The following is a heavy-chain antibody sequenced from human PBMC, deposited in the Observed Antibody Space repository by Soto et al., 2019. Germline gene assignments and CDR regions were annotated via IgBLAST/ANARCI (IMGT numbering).Heavy chain of an antibody. D-gene: IGHD4-17*01. CDR3: ARRLRRANYFDY. CDR1: GGTFSSYA. J-gene: IGHJ4*02. Sequence: QVQLVQSGAEVKKPGSSVKVSCKASGGTFSSYAISWVRQAPGQGLEWMGGSIPIFGTANYAQKFQGRVTITADESTSTAYMELSSLSSEDTAVYYCARRLRRANYFDYWGQGTLVTVSS. V-gene: IGHV1-69*01. CDR2: SIPIFGTA.